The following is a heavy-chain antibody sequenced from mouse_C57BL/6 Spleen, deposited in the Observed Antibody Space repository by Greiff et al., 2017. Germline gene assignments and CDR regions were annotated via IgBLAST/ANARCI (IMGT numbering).Heavy chain of an antibody. V-gene: IGHV1-82*01. D-gene: IGHD1-1*01. CDR1: GYAFSSSW. CDR2: IYPGDGDT. J-gene: IGHJ2*01. Sequence: VKLQESGPELVKPGASVKISCKASGYAFSSSWMNWVKQRPGKGLEWIGRIYPGDGDTNYNGKFKGKATLTADKSSSTAYMQLSSLTSEDSAVYFCARFRYYGSSYYFDYWGQGTTLTVSS. CDR3: ARFRYYGSSYYFDY.